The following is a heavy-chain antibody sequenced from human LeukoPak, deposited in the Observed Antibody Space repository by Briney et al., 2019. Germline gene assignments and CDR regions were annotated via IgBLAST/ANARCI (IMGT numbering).Heavy chain of an antibody. Sequence: PGGSLRLSCAASGFTVSSNYMSWVRQAPGKGLEWVSVIYSGGSTYYADSVKGRFTISRDNSKNPLYLQMNSLRAEDTAVYYCARGRGSASQHFDYWGQGTLVTVSS. CDR2: IYSGGST. CDR1: GFTVSSNY. J-gene: IGHJ4*02. CDR3: ARGRGSASQHFDY. V-gene: IGHV3-53*01. D-gene: IGHD1-26*01.